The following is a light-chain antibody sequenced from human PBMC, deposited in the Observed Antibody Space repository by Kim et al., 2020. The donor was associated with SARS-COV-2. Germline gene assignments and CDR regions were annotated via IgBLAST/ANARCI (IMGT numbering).Light chain of an antibody. Sequence: VSPGERATLPCTASQSVTTKLVWYQHRPGQAPRLLIYGASTRATGIAARFSGSGSGTEFTLTISNLQSEDSAVYYCQQYNTWPWTFGQGTKVDIK. CDR2: GAS. V-gene: IGKV3-15*01. J-gene: IGKJ1*01. CDR3: QQYNTWPWT. CDR1: QSVTTK.